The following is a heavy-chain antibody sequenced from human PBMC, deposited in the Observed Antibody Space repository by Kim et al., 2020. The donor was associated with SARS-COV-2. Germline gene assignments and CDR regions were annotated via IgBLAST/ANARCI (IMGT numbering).Heavy chain of an antibody. CDR2: ISSSSSYI. V-gene: IGHV3-21*01. CDR1: GFTFSSYS. J-gene: IGHJ6*02. Sequence: GGSLRLSCAASGFTFSSYSMNWVRQAPGKGLEWVSSISSSSSYIYYADSVKGRFTISRDNAKNSLYLQMNSLRAEDTAVYYCARRSYVVRGPGGELMRAIAYCGGDCYYYYGMDVWGQGTTVTVSS. D-gene: IGHD2-21*02. CDR3: ARRSYVVRGPGGELMRAIAYCGGDCYYYYGMDV.